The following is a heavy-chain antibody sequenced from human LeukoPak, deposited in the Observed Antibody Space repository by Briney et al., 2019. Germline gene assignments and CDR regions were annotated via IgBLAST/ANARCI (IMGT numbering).Heavy chain of an antibody. D-gene: IGHD1-26*01. V-gene: IGHV5-51*01. CDR1: GCCFSSYW. CDR3: ARRQVGDTYGYDI. CDR2: IFTGDCDT. Sequence: GGCPQSLSYGAGCCFSSYWIGWGRRQPRKGGVGMGIIFTGDCDTRYSPSFQGQVTISADKSISTAYLQWSSLKASNTAKYYGARRQVGDTYGYDIWGQGTMVTVSS. J-gene: IGHJ3*02.